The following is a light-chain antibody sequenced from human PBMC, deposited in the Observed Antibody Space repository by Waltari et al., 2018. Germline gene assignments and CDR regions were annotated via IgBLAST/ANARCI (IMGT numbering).Light chain of an antibody. J-gene: IGKJ3*01. Sequence: EIVMTQSPATLSVSPGERATLSCRASQSVSSNLAWYQQKPGQAPRLLISGASTRVTGIPARFSASGSGTEFTLTISRLQSEDFAVYYCQQYNDWPPATFGPGTRVDIK. CDR3: QQYNDWPPAT. CDR2: GAS. V-gene: IGKV3-15*01. CDR1: QSVSSN.